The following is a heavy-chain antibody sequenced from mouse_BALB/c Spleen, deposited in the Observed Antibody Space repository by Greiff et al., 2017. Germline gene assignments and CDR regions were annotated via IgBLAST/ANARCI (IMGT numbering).Heavy chain of an antibody. CDR1: GFAFSSYD. J-gene: IGHJ4*01. D-gene: IGHD2-4*01. V-gene: IGHV5-12-1*01. CDR2: ISSGGGST. CDR3: ARHGDYDRAMDY. Sequence: EVQLVESGGGLVKPGGSLKLSCAASGFAFSSYDMSWVRQTPEKRLEWVAYISSGGGSTFYPDTVKGRFTISRDNAKNTLYLQMSSLKSEDTAMYYCARHGDYDRAMDYWGQGTSVTVSS.